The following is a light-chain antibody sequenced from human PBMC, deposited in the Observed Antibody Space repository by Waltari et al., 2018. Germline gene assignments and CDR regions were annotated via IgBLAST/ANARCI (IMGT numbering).Light chain of an antibody. Sequence: AIQMTQSPSSLSASVGDRVTITCRASQAIYNDLGWYQQRPGKAPKLLIYAASTLQSGVPSRFSGSGSGTDFSLTISSLQPEDFATYYCLQDYDYPFTFGPGTKVDIK. CDR1: QAIYND. CDR2: AAS. V-gene: IGKV1-6*01. CDR3: LQDYDYPFT. J-gene: IGKJ3*01.